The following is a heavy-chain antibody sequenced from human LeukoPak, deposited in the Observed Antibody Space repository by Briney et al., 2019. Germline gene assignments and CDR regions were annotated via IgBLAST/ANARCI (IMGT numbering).Heavy chain of an antibody. CDR1: GGSISSYY. CDR2: IYYSGST. D-gene: IGHD3-10*01. J-gene: IGHJ4*02. Sequence: SETLSLTCTVSGGSISSYYWSWIRQPPGKGLEWIGYIYYSGSTNYNPSLKSRVTISVDTSKNQFSLKLSSVTAADTAVYYCARDFYGSGSYFPWGQGTLVTVSS. CDR3: ARDFYGSGSYFP. V-gene: IGHV4-59*12.